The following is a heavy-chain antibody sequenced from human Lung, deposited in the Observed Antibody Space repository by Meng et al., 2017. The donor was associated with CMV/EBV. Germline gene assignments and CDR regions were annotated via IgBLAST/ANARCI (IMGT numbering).Heavy chain of an antibody. CDR3: ARDRSTSDL. CDR1: GFSLFRYG. J-gene: IGHJ4*02. V-gene: IGHV1-18*01. CDR2: ISHYTGNT. D-gene: IGHD2-2*01. Sequence: SVXVSCKASGFSLFRYGISWVRQAPGQGLEWMGWISHYTGNTDYAQSFQGRITVTTDTSRTTAYMELRSLTSDDTAVYYCARDRSTSDLWGQRTLVTVSS.